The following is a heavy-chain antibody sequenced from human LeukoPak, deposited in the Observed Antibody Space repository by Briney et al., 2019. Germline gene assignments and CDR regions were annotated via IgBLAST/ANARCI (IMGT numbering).Heavy chain of an antibody. CDR2: ISSSGSTI. CDR3: ARGGNTYLLPFDY. V-gene: IGHV3-48*03. Sequence: GGSLRLSCAASGFTFSSYEMNWVRQAPGKGLEWVSYISSSGSTIYADSVKGRFTISRDNAKNSLYLQMNSLRAEDTAVYYCARGGNTYLLPFDYWGQGTLVTVSS. CDR1: GFTFSSYE. D-gene: IGHD1/OR15-1a*01. J-gene: IGHJ4*02.